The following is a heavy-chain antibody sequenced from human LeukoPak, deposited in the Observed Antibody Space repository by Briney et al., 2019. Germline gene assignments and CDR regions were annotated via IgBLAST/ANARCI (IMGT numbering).Heavy chain of an antibody. CDR3: AKHYDSSGYYYDY. J-gene: IGHJ4*02. CDR1: GFTFSSYA. V-gene: IGHV3-23*01. CDR2: IIGSGDAT. Sequence: PGGSLRLSCAASGFTFSSYAMSWVRQAPGKGLEWVSAIIGSGDATHYADSMRGRFTISRDNSKNTLYLQMNSPRAEDTALYYCAKHYDSSGYYYDYWGQGTLVTVSS. D-gene: IGHD3-22*01.